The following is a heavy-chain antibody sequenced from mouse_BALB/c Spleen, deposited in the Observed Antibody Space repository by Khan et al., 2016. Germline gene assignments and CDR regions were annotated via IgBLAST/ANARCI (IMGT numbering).Heavy chain of an antibody. CDR1: GYSITSDYA. J-gene: IGHJ2*01. CDR3: ARHYYGSSYFDY. D-gene: IGHD1-1*01. Sequence: EVQLQESGPGLVKPSQSLSLTCTVTGYSITSDYAWNWIRQFPGNKLEWMGYISYSGSTRYNPSPKSRISITRDPSKNQFFLQLNSVTTEDTATSHCARHYYGSSYFDYWGQGTTLTVSS. CDR2: ISYSGST. V-gene: IGHV3-2*02.